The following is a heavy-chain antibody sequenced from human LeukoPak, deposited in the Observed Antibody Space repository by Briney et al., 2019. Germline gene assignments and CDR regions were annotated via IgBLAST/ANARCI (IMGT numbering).Heavy chain of an antibody. CDR2: ISYDGSNK. Sequence: GGSLRLSCAASGFTFGSYPMNWVRQAPGKGLEWVAVISYDGSNKYYADSVKGRFTISRDNSKNTLYLQMNSLRAEDTAVYYCASSPTRGVIALFYYWGQGTLVTVSS. J-gene: IGHJ4*02. CDR3: ASSPTRGVIALFYY. CDR1: GFTFGSYP. V-gene: IGHV3-30-3*01. D-gene: IGHD3-10*01.